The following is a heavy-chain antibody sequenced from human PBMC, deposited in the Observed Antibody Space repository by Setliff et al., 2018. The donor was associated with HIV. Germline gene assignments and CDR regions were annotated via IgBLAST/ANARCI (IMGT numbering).Heavy chain of an antibody. CDR2: IYYSGNP. D-gene: IGHD6-19*01. J-gene: IGHJ4*02. CDR3: ARAVHSGWYYFDY. CDR1: GGSSSSGYYY. Sequence: SETLSLTCTVSGGSSSSGYYYWSWIRQHPGKGLEWIGYIYYSGNPFYNPSLRSRVTISLDTSKNQFSLKLSSVTAADTAVYYCARAVHSGWYYFDYWGQGTLVTVSS. V-gene: IGHV4-31*03.